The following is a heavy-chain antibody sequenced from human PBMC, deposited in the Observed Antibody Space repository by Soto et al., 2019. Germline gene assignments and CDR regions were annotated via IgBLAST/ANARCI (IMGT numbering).Heavy chain of an antibody. J-gene: IGHJ6*02. CDR1: GFTFSSYW. Sequence: PGGSLRLSCAASGFTFSSYWMHWVRQAPGKGLVWVSRINHDGSSTSYADSVKGRFTISRDNAKNTLYLQMNSLRGEDTAVYYCPIFVITFVVLVAYYGLDVWAKGPRSPSP. D-gene: IGHD3-16*01. CDR3: PIFVITFVVLVAYYGLDV. CDR2: INHDGSST. V-gene: IGHV3-74*01.